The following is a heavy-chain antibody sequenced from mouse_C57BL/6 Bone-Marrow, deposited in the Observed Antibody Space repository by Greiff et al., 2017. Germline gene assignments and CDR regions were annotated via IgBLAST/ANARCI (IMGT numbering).Heavy chain of an antibody. CDR1: GYTFTSYT. Sequence: QVQLQQSGAELARPGASVKMSCKASGYTFTSYTMHWVKQRPGQGLEWIGYINPSSGYTKYNQKFKDKATLTADKSSSTAYMQLSSLTTEDSAVYYCAIRSSTDFDYWSQGTTLTVSS. D-gene: IGHD1-1*01. CDR3: AIRSSTDFDY. V-gene: IGHV1-4*01. CDR2: INPSSGYT. J-gene: IGHJ2*01.